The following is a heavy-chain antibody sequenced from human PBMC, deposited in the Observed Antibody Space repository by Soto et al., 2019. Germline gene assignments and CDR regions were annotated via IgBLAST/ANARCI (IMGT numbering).Heavy chain of an antibody. CDR2: IRSKANSYAT. V-gene: IGHV3-73*01. Sequence: PGGSLRLSCAASGFTFSGSAMHWVRQASGKGLEWVGRIRSKANSYATAYAASVKGRFTISRDDSKNTAYLQMNSLKTEDTAVYYCTLPNYDFWSGPYYYYYGMDVWGQGTTVTVSS. CDR1: GFTFSGSA. D-gene: IGHD3-3*01. J-gene: IGHJ6*02. CDR3: TLPNYDFWSGPYYYYYGMDV.